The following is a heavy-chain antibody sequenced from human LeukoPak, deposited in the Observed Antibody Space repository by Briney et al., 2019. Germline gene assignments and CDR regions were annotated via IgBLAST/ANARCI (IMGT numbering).Heavy chain of an antibody. CDR1: GFTFSSYS. J-gene: IGHJ4*02. Sequence: GSLRLSCAASGFTFSSYSMNWVRQAPGKGLEWVPYISSSSSTIYYADSVKGRFTISRDNAKNSLYLQMNSLRAEDTAVYYCARDLVGADVDFDYWGQGTLVTVSS. D-gene: IGHD1-26*01. CDR2: ISSSSSTI. CDR3: ARDLVGADVDFDY. V-gene: IGHV3-48*01.